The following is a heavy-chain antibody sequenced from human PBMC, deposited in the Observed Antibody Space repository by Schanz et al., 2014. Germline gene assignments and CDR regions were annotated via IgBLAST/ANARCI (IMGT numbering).Heavy chain of an antibody. Sequence: QVQLVQSGAEVKKPGASVKVSCKASGYTLSAYSLHWVRQAPGQGLEWMGIVNPSVRGTHFAREFQGRVTVTSDTSTSTVYMELSGLRSEDTAVYYCAGAFDSSGYSFDYWGQGTLVTVSS. V-gene: IGHV1-46*03. CDR1: GYTLSAYS. J-gene: IGHJ4*02. D-gene: IGHD3-22*01. CDR2: VNPSVRGT. CDR3: AGAFDSSGYSFDY.